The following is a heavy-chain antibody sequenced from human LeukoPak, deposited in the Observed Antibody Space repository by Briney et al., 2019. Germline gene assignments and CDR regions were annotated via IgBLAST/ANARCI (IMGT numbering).Heavy chain of an antibody. Sequence: HAGGSLRLSCAASGFTFRSYGMHWVRQAPGKGLEWVAFTRYDGNNKYYADSVKGRFTISRDNSKNTVYLQMNSLRAEDTAVYYCAKDPTHFRVWDDYDNTRLNYWGQGTLVTVSP. CDR1: GFTFRSYG. J-gene: IGHJ4*02. CDR2: TRYDGNNK. CDR3: AKDPTHFRVWDDYDNTRLNY. D-gene: IGHD3-22*01. V-gene: IGHV3-30*02.